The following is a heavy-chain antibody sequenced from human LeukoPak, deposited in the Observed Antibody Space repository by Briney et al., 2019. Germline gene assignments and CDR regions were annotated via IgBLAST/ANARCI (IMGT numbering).Heavy chain of an antibody. CDR2: IYTVGNT. Sequence: GGSLRLSCAASGFTVSSNYMSWVRQAPGRGLEWVSVIYTVGNTYYAESVKGRFTISRDNSKNTLYLQMNSLRAEDTAVYYCARGYSYGYFDYWGQETLVTVSS. CDR3: ARGYSYGYFDY. CDR1: GFTVSSNY. V-gene: IGHV3-53*01. J-gene: IGHJ4*02. D-gene: IGHD5-18*01.